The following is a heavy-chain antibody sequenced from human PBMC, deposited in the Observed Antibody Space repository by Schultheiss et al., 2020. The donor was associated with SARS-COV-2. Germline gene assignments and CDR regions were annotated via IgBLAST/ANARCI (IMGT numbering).Heavy chain of an antibody. D-gene: IGHD1-26*01. Sequence: SQTLSLTCAVYGGSFSDYYWSWIRQPPGKGLEWIGEINHSGSTNYNPSLKSRVTISVDTSKNQFSLKLSSVTAADTAVYYCARWRWGSYVTVWGQGTLVTVSS. CDR3: ARWRWGSYVTV. V-gene: IGHV4-34*01. CDR1: GGSFSDYY. J-gene: IGHJ4*02. CDR2: INHSGST.